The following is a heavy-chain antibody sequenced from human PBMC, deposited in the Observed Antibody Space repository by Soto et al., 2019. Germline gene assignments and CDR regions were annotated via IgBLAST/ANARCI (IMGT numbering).Heavy chain of an antibody. J-gene: IGHJ4*02. CDR3: AISSGWYGSSDY. V-gene: IGHV5-10-1*01. Sequence: GESLKISCKGSGYSFTSYWINWVRQMPGKGLEWMGRIDPSDSYTNYSPSFQGHVTISTDKSISTAHLQWSSLEASDTAMYYWAISSGWYGSSDYGGRGALVT. CDR2: IDPSDSYT. CDR1: GYSFTSYW. D-gene: IGHD6-19*01.